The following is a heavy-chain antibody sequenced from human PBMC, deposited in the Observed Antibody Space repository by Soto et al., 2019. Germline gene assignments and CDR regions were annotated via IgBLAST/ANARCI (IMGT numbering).Heavy chain of an antibody. CDR1: GGTFSSYA. V-gene: IGHV1-69*01. CDR3: ARRSKDIHGDYLNPIYYSDIDV. CDR2: IIPIFGTA. D-gene: IGHD4-17*01. Sequence: QVQLVQSGAEVKKPGSSVKVSCKASGGTFSSYAISWVRQAPGQGLEWMGGIIPIFGTANYAQKFQGRVTITADESTSTAYMELSSLRSEDTAVYYCARRSKDIHGDYLNPIYYSDIDVWGQGTTVTDSS. J-gene: IGHJ6*02.